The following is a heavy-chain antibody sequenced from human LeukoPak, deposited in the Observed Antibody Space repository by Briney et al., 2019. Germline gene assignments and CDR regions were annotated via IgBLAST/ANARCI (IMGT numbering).Heavy chain of an antibody. CDR1: GFTFSSYN. D-gene: IGHD6-13*01. J-gene: IGHJ5*02. Sequence: GGSLRLSCAASGFTFSSYNMNWVRQAPGKGLEWVSSISSSSSSIYYADSVKGRFTISRDNAKNSLYLQMNSLRAEDTAVYYCARDPAYSSNWFDPWGQGTLVTVSS. V-gene: IGHV3-21*01. CDR3: ARDPAYSSNWFDP. CDR2: ISSSSSSI.